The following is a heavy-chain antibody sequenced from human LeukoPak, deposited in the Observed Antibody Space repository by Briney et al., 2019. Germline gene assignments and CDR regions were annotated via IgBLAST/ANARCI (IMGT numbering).Heavy chain of an antibody. CDR2: ISSSSSYI. V-gene: IGHV3-21*01. CDR3: ARGDDSGYDFTFDY. D-gene: IGHD5-12*01. J-gene: IGHJ4*02. CDR1: GFTFSSYS. Sequence: GGSLRLSCAASGFTFSSYSMNWVRQAPEKGLEWVSAISSSSSYIYYADSVKGRFTISRDNAKNSLYLQMNSLRAEDTAVYYCARGDDSGYDFTFDYWGQGTLVTVSS.